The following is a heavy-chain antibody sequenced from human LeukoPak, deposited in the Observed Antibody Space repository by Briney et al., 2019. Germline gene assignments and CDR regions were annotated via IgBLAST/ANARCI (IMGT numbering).Heavy chain of an antibody. CDR2: INPSGGST. CDR3: ARDLRKGDYVDYLWFDP. CDR1: GYTFTGYY. V-gene: IGHV1-46*01. D-gene: IGHD4-17*01. J-gene: IGHJ5*02. Sequence: ASVKVSCKASGYTFTGYYMHWVRQAPGQGLEWVGIINPSGGSTSYAQKFQGRVTMTRDMSTSTVYMELSSLRSEDTAVYYCARDLRKGDYVDYLWFDPWGQGTLVTVSS.